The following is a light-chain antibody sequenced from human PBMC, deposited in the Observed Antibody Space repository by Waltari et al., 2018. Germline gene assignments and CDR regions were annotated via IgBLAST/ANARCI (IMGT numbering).Light chain of an antibody. CDR3: CSYAGSYTWV. CDR1: TNDLGSYNY. CDR2: DVT. J-gene: IGLJ3*02. Sequence: SALTQPRSVSGSPGQSVTISCTRTTNDLGSYNYVSWYQQHPGKAPKLIILDVTKRPSGVPDRLAGSKSGNTASLTISGLRAEDEAEYYCCSYAGSYTWVCGGGTKLTVV. V-gene: IGLV2-11*01.